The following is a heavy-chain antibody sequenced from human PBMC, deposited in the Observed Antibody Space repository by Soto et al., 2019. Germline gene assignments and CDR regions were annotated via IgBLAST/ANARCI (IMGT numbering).Heavy chain of an antibody. Sequence: EVQLVESGGGLVQPGGSLRLSCAASGFTVSSNYMSWVRQAPGKGLEWVSVIYSGGSTYYADSVKGRFTISRDNSKNTQYLQMNNLRDEDTAVYYCARVRGYGDSIDWWGQGILVTVSS. CDR3: ARVRGYGDSIDW. J-gene: IGHJ4*02. CDR1: GFTVSSNY. D-gene: IGHD4-17*01. CDR2: IYSGGST. V-gene: IGHV3-66*01.